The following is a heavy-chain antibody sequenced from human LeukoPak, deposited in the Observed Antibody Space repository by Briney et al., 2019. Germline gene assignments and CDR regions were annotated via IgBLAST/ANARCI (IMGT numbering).Heavy chain of an antibody. V-gene: IGHV1-8*03. CDR2: MNPNSGNT. CDR1: GHTFTSYD. D-gene: IGHD3-10*01. J-gene: IGHJ5*02. CDR3: ARGPELLWFGELNWFDP. Sequence: ASVKDSCKASGHTFTSYDINWVRQATGQGLEWMGWMNPNSGNTGYAQKFQGRVTITRNTSISTAYMELSSLRSEDTAVYYCARGPELLWFGELNWFDPWGQGTLVTVSS.